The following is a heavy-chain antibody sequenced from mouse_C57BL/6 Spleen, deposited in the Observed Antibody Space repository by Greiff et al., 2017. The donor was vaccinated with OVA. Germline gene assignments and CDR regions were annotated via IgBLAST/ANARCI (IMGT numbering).Heavy chain of an antibody. CDR2: IWSGGST. Sequence: QVQLQQSGPGLVQPSQRLSITCTVSGFSLTSYGVHWVRQSPGKGLEWLGVIWSGGSTDYNAAFISRLSISKDNSKSQVFFKMNSLQADDTAIYYCARKGNYDWFAYWGQGTLVTVSA. CDR3: ARKGNYDWFAY. V-gene: IGHV2-2*01. J-gene: IGHJ3*01. CDR1: GFSLTSYG. D-gene: IGHD2-4*01.